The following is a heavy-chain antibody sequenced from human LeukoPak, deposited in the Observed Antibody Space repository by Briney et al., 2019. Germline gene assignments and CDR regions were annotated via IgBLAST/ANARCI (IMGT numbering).Heavy chain of an antibody. V-gene: IGHV3-30*03. CDR2: ISYDGSNK. CDR3: ARTIVDTAIQVDAFDI. CDR1: GFTFSSYG. Sequence: PGGSLGLSCAASGFTFSSYGMHWVRQAPGKGLEWVAVISYDGSNKYYADSVKGRFTISRDNSKNTLYLQINSLRAEDTAVYYCARTIVDTAIQVDAFDIWGQGTMVTVSS. J-gene: IGHJ3*02. D-gene: IGHD5-18*01.